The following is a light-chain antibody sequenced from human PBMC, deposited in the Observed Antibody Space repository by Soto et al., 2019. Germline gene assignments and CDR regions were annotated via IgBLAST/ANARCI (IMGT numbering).Light chain of an antibody. CDR1: QSVSSY. CDR3: QQYGSSPLT. CDR2: DAS. J-gene: IGKJ1*01. Sequence: EIVLTQSPATLSSSPGERATLSCRASQSVSSYLAWYQQKPGQAPRLLIYDASNRATGIPARFSGSGSGTDFTLTISRLEPEDFAVYYCQQYGSSPLTFGQGTKVDIK. V-gene: IGKV3-11*01.